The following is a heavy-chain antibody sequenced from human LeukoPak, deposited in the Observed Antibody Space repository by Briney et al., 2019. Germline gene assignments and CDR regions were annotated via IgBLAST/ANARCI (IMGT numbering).Heavy chain of an antibody. V-gene: IGHV3-74*01. CDR2: INSDGSNT. D-gene: IGHD6-13*01. CDR1: GFTFSSYW. J-gene: IGHJ4*02. Sequence: PGGSLRLSCAASGFTFSSYWMHSVRHAPGKGLVWVSRINSDGSNTSYADSVKGRFTISRDNAKNTLYLQMNSLRAEDTAVYYCARDRGSSSWYGPNYWGQGTLVTVSS. CDR3: ARDRGSSSWYGPNY.